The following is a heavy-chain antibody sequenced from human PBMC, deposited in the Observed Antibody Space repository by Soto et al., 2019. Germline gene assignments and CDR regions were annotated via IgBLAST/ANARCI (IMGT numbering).Heavy chain of an antibody. CDR1: GFTFSSYA. CDR2: ISSNGGST. V-gene: IGHV3-64*01. CDR3: AREVILDY. Sequence: EVQLVESGGGLVQPGGSLILSCAASGFTFSSYAMHWVRQAPGKGLEYVSAISSNGGSTYYANSVKGRFTISRDNSKNTLYLQKGSLRAEDMAVYYCAREVILDYWGQGTLVTVSS. D-gene: IGHD3-22*01. J-gene: IGHJ4*02.